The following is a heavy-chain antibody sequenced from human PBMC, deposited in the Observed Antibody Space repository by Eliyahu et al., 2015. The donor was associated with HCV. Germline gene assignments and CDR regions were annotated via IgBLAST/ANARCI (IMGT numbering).Heavy chain of an antibody. CDR2: IHYXGST. D-gene: IGHD6-19*01. J-gene: IGHJ5*02. CDR3: ASGGGGIAVAGTGGWFDP. V-gene: IGHV4-59*01. Sequence: QVQLQESGPGLVKPSETLSLTCXVSGGSXTTYYWSWIRQPPGKGXEWIGYIHYXGSTNYNPXLKSRVTISVDTSKNQFSLNLTSVTAADTAIYYCASGGGGIAVAGTGGWFDPWGQGTLVTVSS. CDR1: GGSXTTYY.